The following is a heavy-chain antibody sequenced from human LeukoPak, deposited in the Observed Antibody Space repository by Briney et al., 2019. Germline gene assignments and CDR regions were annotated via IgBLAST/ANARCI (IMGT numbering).Heavy chain of an antibody. CDR3: ARHVVGYPPFY. D-gene: IGHD6-13*01. J-gene: IGHJ4*02. Sequence: SETLSLTYTVSGDSISSHYWSWIRQPPGKGLEWIGYISYSGSTNYNPSLKSRVTISVDTSKNQFSLKLSSVTAADTAVYYCARHVVGYPPFYWGQGTLVTVSS. CDR2: ISYSGST. V-gene: IGHV4-59*08. CDR1: GDSISSHY.